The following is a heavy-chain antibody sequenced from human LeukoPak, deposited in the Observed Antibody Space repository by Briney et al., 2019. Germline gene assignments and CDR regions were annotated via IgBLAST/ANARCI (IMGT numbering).Heavy chain of an antibody. D-gene: IGHD2-15*01. CDR2: ISYDGSKK. CDR3: AKEGVVAAKFS. V-gene: IGHV3-30*18. Sequence: HPGGSLRLSCAASGFNLSSYAMLWVRQAAGKGLEWVTVISYDGSKKYYADSVKGRFTISRDNSKNTVYLQMNSLRAEDTAVYYCAKEGVVAAKFSWGQGTLVTVSS. CDR1: GFNLSSYA. J-gene: IGHJ4*02.